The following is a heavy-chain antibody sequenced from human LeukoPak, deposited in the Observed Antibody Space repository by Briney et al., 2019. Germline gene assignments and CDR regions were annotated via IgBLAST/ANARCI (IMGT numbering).Heavy chain of an antibody. V-gene: IGHV4-39*01. Sequence: NPSEALSLTCTVSGGSISSSSYYWGWIRQPPGTGLEWIASIYYSGSTYYNPSLKRRVTISVDTSKNQFSLKLSSVTAADTAVYYCVRHLPYSNYCNYWGQGTLVTVSS. CDR1: GGSISSSSYY. J-gene: IGHJ4*02. CDR2: IYYSGST. D-gene: IGHD4-11*01. CDR3: VRHLPYSNYCNY.